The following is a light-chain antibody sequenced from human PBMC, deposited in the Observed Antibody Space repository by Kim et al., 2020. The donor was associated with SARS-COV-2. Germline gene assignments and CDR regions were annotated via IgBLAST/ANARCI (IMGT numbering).Light chain of an antibody. CDR2: AAS. J-gene: IGKJ1*01. CDR3: QQADDFPRT. Sequence: ASVGDRVTITCRASQDISSWLAWYQQKPGKAPKLLIYAASSLQGGVPSRFSGSGSGTDFTLTINSLQPADFATYYCQQADDFPRTFGQGTKVDIK. V-gene: IGKV1-12*01. CDR1: QDISSW.